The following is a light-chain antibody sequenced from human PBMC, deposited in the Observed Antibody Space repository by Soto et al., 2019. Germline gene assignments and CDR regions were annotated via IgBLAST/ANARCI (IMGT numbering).Light chain of an antibody. V-gene: IGKV3-11*01. CDR3: QQRSSWPIT. J-gene: IGKJ5*01. CDR2: DAS. Sequence: EIVLTQSPATLSLSPGERATLSCRASQSVSNYLAWYQQKPGQAPRLLIHDASDRATGIPARFSGRGSETDFTLTISSLEPEDFALYYCQQRSSWPITFGQGTRLEIK. CDR1: QSVSNY.